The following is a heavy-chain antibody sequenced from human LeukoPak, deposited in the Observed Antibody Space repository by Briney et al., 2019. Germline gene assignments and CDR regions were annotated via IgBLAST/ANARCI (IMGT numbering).Heavy chain of an antibody. CDR1: GFTFSSYG. CDR2: ISYDGSSK. Sequence: GRSLRLSCAASGFTFSSYGMHWVRQAPGKGLEWVAVISYDGSSKYYADSVKGRFTISRDNSKNTLYLQMNSLRAEDTAVYYCAKDKARAVAGSDYFDYWGQGTLVTVSS. V-gene: IGHV3-30*18. J-gene: IGHJ4*02. CDR3: AKDKARAVAGSDYFDY. D-gene: IGHD6-19*01.